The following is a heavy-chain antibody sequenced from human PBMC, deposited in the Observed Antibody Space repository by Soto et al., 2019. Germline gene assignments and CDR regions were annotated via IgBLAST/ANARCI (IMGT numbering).Heavy chain of an antibody. D-gene: IGHD3-16*02. CDR3: AREKPDGYDYIWGSYRNQRLDY. CDR1: GCTFTSYA. Sequence: ASVNVSCKASGCTFTSYAMHWVRQAPGQRLEWMGWINAGNGNTKYSQKFQGRVTTTRDTSASTAYMELSSLRSEDTAVYYCAREKPDGYDYIWGSYRNQRLDYWGQGTLVTVSS. V-gene: IGHV1-3*01. CDR2: INAGNGNT. J-gene: IGHJ4*02.